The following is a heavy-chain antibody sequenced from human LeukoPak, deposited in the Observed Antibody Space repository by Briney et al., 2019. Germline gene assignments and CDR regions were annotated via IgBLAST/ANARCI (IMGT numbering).Heavy chain of an antibody. CDR2: IYYSGST. CDR1: GGSISSYY. V-gene: IGHV4-59*01. CDR3: ARGSYSGSYYYYYGMDV. D-gene: IGHD1-26*01. Sequence: SETLSLTCSVSGGSISSYYWTWIRQPPGKGLEWIGDIYYSGSTNYNPSLKTRVTISVDTSKIQFSLNLSSVTAADTAMYYCARGSYSGSYYYYYGMDVWGQGTTVTVSS. J-gene: IGHJ6*02.